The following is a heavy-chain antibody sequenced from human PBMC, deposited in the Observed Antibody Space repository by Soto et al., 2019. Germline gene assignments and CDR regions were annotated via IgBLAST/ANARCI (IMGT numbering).Heavy chain of an antibody. CDR3: AHRGSSSGGRVY. D-gene: IGHD6-6*01. CDR2: ISSSGSTI. Sequence: QVQLVESGGGLVKPGGSLRLSCAASGFTFSDYYMSWIRQAPGKGLEWVSYISSSGSTIYYADSVKGRFTISRDNAQNSLDPQMYSMRAEDTAVYYCAHRGSSSGGRVYWGQGTLVTVSS. CDR1: GFTFSDYY. J-gene: IGHJ4*02. V-gene: IGHV3-11*01.